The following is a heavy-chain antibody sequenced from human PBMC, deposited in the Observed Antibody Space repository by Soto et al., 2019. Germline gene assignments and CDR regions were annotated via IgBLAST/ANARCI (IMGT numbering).Heavy chain of an antibody. CDR2: IYLSDSDT. D-gene: IGHD4-17*01. Sequence: GESLKTSCKTSGYSLTTYWLAWVRQMPGKGVEWMGIIYLSDSDTIYSPSPQGHITISADKSIKTACPQWSSPKASDTDIYYCTTSFDYDGCFDPWGQGTQVTVSS. V-gene: IGHV5-51*01. CDR3: TTSFDYDGCFDP. J-gene: IGHJ5*02. CDR1: GYSLTTYW.